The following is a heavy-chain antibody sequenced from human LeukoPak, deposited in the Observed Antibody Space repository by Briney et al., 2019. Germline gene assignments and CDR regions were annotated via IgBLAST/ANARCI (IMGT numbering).Heavy chain of an antibody. Sequence: ASVKVSCKASGYTFTSNGISWVRQAPGQGLEWMGWISVYSGNTNYAQDLQGRVTMTTDTAARTAYTELRSLRSDDTAMYYCARVAGGYSYGYEDYWGQGTLVTVSS. CDR1: GYTFTSNG. V-gene: IGHV1-18*01. CDR3: ARVAGGYSYGYEDY. CDR2: ISVYSGNT. D-gene: IGHD5-18*01. J-gene: IGHJ4*02.